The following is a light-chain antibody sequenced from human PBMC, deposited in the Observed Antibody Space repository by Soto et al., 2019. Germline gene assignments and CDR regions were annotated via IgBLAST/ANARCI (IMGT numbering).Light chain of an antibody. CDR2: SSQ. CDR3: ASWDDSLNGPV. Sequence: QSVLTQPPSASGTPGRTLIISCSGSISNIAINSVSWYQQFPGTAPKLLIHSSQQRPSGVPDRFSGSKSGTSASLAISDLQSADEGDYYCASWDDSLNGPVFGGGTQLTVL. V-gene: IGLV1-44*01. J-gene: IGLJ2*01. CDR1: ISNIAINS.